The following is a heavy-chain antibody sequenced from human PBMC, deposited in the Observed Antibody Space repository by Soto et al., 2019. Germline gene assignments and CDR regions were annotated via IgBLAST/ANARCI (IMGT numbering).Heavy chain of an antibody. Sequence: GGSLRLSCAASGFTVSSNYMSWVRQAPGKGLEWVSVIYSGGSTYYADSVKGRFTISRDNSKNTLYLQMNSLRAEDTAVYYCARGSQWHYFDYWGQGTLVTVSS. V-gene: IGHV3-53*01. J-gene: IGHJ4*02. D-gene: IGHD6-19*01. CDR3: ARGSQWHYFDY. CDR2: IYSGGST. CDR1: GFTVSSNY.